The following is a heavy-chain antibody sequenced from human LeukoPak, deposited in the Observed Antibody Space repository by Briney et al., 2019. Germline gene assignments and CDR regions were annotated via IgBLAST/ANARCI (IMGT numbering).Heavy chain of an antibody. CDR1: GFPFSDYS. J-gene: IGHJ4*02. Sequence: GGSLRLSCTASGFPFSDYSMNWVRQAPGKGLEWISYIGISSGNTKYADSVKGRFTISADNARNSLYLQMNSLRVEDTAVYYCARDHNYAFDNWGQGTLVTVSS. CDR2: IGISSGNT. V-gene: IGHV3-48*04. CDR3: ARDHNYAFDN. D-gene: IGHD1-1*01.